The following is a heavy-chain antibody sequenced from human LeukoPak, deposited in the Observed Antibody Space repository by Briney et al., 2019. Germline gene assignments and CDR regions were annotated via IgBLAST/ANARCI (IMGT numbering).Heavy chain of an antibody. CDR3: AKDHYGDGSAWYYYYYMDV. V-gene: IGHV3-30-3*02. D-gene: IGHD4-17*01. J-gene: IGHJ6*03. CDR1: GFTFSSYA. Sequence: GGSLRLSCAASGFTFSSYAMHWVRQAPGKGLEWVAVISYDGSNKYYADSVKGRFTISRDNSKNTLYLQMNSLRAKDTAVYYCAKDHYGDGSAWYYYYYMDVWGKGTTVTISS. CDR2: ISYDGSNK.